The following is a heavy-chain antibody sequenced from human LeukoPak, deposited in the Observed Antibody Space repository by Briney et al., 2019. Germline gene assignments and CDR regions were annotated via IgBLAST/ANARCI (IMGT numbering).Heavy chain of an antibody. Sequence: SETLSLTCTVSGGSISPFYWSWIRQPPGKGLEFIGYIYNTENSHYNPSLRGRVTLSVDMSKNQFSLNLSSVTAADTAVYYCAWGPYYTSSGFDYWGQGTLVTASS. D-gene: IGHD2-8*01. V-gene: IGHV4-59*01. CDR1: GGSISPFY. J-gene: IGHJ4*02. CDR3: AWGPYYTSSGFDY. CDR2: IYNTENS.